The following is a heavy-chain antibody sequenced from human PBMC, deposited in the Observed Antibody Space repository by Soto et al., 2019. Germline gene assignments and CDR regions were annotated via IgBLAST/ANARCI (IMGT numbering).Heavy chain of an antibody. J-gene: IGHJ3*02. Sequence: QVQLQESGPGLVKPSETLSLTCTVSGGSISSDSWSWVRQPPGKGLEWIGYVYYNGVTKYNPSLKSRVTIPVDTSQNQFSLRLSSVTAADTAVYYCARSSGWYEADAFDMWGQGTMVTVSA. CDR1: GGSISSDS. D-gene: IGHD6-19*01. V-gene: IGHV4-59*01. CDR3: ARSSGWYEADAFDM. CDR2: VYYNGVT.